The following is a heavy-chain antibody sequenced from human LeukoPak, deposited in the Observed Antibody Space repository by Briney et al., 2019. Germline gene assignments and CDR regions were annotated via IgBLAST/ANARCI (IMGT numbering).Heavy chain of an antibody. V-gene: IGHV4-30-4*01. CDR3: ASGLGGYCSGGSCYNAFDI. CDR1: GGSISSGDYY. CDR2: IYYIGNT. D-gene: IGHD2-15*01. Sequence: PSQTLSLTCTVSGGSISSGDYYWSWIRQPPGKGLEWIGYIYYIGNTFYNPSLKSRVTISVDTSKNQFSLKLSSVTAADTAVYYCASGLGGYCSGGSCYNAFDIWGQGTMVTVSS. J-gene: IGHJ3*02.